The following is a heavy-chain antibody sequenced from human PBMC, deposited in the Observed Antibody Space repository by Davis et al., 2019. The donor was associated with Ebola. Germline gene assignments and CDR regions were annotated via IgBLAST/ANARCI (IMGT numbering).Heavy chain of an antibody. D-gene: IGHD3-10*01. V-gene: IGHV4-39*07. CDR3: SERGSSV. CDR2: IFYSGST. J-gene: IGHJ4*02. Sequence: PSETLSLTCSVSGDSISSSGSYWRWIRQPPGKGLEWFGRIFYSGSTSYPASLHSRVTISVDTSKSQSSLKLNSVPAADTAVYYCSERGSSVWGQGTLVTVSS. CDR1: GDSISSSGSY.